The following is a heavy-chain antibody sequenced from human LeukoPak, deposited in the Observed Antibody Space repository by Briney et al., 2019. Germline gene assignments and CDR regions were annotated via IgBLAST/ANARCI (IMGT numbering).Heavy chain of an antibody. V-gene: IGHV1-18*01. CDR1: GYTFTSYY. CDR2: ISAYNGIT. Sequence: GASVKVSCTASGYTFTSYYINWVRQAPGQGLEWMGWISAYNGITNYAQKLQDRVTMTTDTSTSTAYMELRSLTPDDTAVYYCARGGGTADFWSGYGENFDYWGQGTLVTVSS. J-gene: IGHJ4*02. D-gene: IGHD3-3*01. CDR3: ARGGGTADFWSGYGENFDY.